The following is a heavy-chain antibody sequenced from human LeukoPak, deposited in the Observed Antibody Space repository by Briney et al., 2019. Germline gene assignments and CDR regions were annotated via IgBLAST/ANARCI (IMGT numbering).Heavy chain of an antibody. CDR2: ISSSSSYI. D-gene: IGHD3-10*01. CDR3: ATDYLWFGRDTHFDY. CDR1: GFTFSSYS. V-gene: IGHV3-21*01. Sequence: GGSLRLSCAASGFTFSSYSMNWVRQAPGKGLEWVSSISSSSSYIYYADSVKGRFTISRDNAKNSLYLQMNSLRAEDTAVYYCATDYLWFGRDTHFDYWGQGTLVTVSS. J-gene: IGHJ4*02.